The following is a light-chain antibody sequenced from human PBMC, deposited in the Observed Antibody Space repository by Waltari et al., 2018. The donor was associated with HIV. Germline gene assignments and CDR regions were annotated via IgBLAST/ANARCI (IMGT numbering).Light chain of an antibody. CDR1: QGISSY. J-gene: IGKJ3*01. CDR3: QQLNSYPVPFT. V-gene: IGKV1-9*01. Sequence: DIQLIQSPPFLSASVGDRFTITCRASQGISSYLAWYQQKPGKAPKLLIYSASTLQSGVPSRFSGRASGTEFTLTISSLQPEDFATYYCQQLNSYPVPFTFGPGTKVDIK. CDR2: SAS.